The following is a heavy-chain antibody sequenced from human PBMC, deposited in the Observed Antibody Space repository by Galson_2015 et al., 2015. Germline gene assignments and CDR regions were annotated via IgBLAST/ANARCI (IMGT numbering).Heavy chain of an antibody. Sequence: SVKVSCKASGGTFSSYAISWVRQAPGQGLEWMGGIIPIFGTANYAQKFQGRVTITADESTSTAYMELSSLRSEDTAVYYCARHEHYDILTGYSPRAYWYFDLWGRGTLVTVSS. D-gene: IGHD3-9*01. CDR1: GGTFSSYA. V-gene: IGHV1-69*13. CDR2: IIPIFGTA. CDR3: ARHEHYDILTGYSPRAYWYFDL. J-gene: IGHJ2*01.